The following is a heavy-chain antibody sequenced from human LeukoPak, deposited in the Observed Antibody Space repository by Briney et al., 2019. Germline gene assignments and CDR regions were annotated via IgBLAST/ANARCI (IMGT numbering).Heavy chain of an antibody. CDR1: GFTFSSYE. J-gene: IGHJ4*02. CDR3: AKDHLPGIVVADRDY. D-gene: IGHD6-19*01. CDR2: IRYDGSNK. Sequence: GGSLRLSCAASGFTFSSYEMNWVRQAPGKGLEWVAFIRYDGSNKYYADSVKGRFTISRDNSKNTLYLQMNSLRAEDTAVYYCAKDHLPGIVVADRDYWGQGTLVTVSS. V-gene: IGHV3-30*02.